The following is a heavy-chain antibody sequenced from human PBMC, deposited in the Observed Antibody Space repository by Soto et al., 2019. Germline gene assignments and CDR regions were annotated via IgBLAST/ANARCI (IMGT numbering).Heavy chain of an antibody. V-gene: IGHV1-8*01. J-gene: IGHJ6*02. CDR2: MNPNSGNT. D-gene: IGHD3-22*01. CDR3: ARPPYYYDSSGYVFGMDV. Sequence: ASVKLSCTASGYSFTSYDINWVRQATGQGLEWMGWMNPNSGNTGYAQKFQDRVTMTRDTSVGTAYLELRSLRSEDTAVYYCARPPYYYDSSGYVFGMDVWGQGTTVTVSS. CDR1: GYSFTSYD.